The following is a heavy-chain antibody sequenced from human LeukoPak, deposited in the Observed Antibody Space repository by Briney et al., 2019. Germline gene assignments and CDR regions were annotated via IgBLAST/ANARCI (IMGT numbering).Heavy chain of an antibody. CDR1: GFTFSSYW. V-gene: IGHV3-7*03. CDR2: IKQDGSEK. Sequence: GGSLRLSCAASGFTFSSYWMSWVRQAPGKGLEWVANIKQDGSEKYYVDSVKGRFTISRDNAKNSLYLQMNSLRAEDTAVYYCAXXXXXXXXXYXFDYWGQGTLVTVSS. J-gene: IGHJ4*02. CDR3: AXXXXXXXXXYXFDY.